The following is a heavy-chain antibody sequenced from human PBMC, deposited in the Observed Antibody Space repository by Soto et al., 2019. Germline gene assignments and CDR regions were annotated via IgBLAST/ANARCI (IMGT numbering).Heavy chain of an antibody. J-gene: IGHJ5*02. D-gene: IGHD6-13*01. V-gene: IGHV3-30-3*01. Sequence: QVQLVESGGGVVQPGRSLRLSCAASGFTFSSYAMHWVRQAPGKGLEWVAVISYDGSNKYYADSVKGRFTISRDNSKNTLYLQMNSLRAEDTAVYYCARVAGSSSWCSAGWFDPWGQGTLVTVSS. CDR2: ISYDGSNK. CDR3: ARVAGSSSWCSAGWFDP. CDR1: GFTFSSYA.